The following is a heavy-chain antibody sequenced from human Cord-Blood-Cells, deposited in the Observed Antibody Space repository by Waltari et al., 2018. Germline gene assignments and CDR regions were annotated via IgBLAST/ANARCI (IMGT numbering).Heavy chain of an antibody. D-gene: IGHD2-2*01. J-gene: IGHJ6*02. V-gene: IGHV6-1*01. CDR1: GDSVSSNSAA. Sequence: QVQLQQSGPGLVKPSQTLSLTCAISGDSVSSNSAACNWIRQSPSSGLEWLGRTYYRSKWYNDYAVSVKSRITINPDTSKNQFSLQLNSVTPEDTAVYYCARDIVVVPAANHYYYYGMDVWGQGTTVTVSS. CDR3: ARDIVVVPAANHYYYYGMDV. CDR2: TYYRSKWYN.